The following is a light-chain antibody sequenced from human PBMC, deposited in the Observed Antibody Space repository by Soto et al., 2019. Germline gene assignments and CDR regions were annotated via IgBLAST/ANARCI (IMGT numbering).Light chain of an antibody. CDR1: QDVSSA. Sequence: AIQLTQSPSSLSAYVGDRVTITCRTSQDVSSALAWYQQKPGKSPKLLIYGASSLESGVPSRFRGSGLGTVFTLTINSLQHEDFATYYCQQFNGYPHTFGRGTKGDIK. V-gene: IGKV1-13*02. CDR2: GAS. CDR3: QQFNGYPHT. J-gene: IGKJ3*01.